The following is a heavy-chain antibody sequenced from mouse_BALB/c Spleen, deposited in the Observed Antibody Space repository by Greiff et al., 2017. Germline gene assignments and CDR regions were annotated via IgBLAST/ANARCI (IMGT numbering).Heavy chain of an antibody. J-gene: IGHJ2*01. CDR1: GYSITSDYA. Sequence: VQLKESGPGLVKPSQSLSLTCTVTGYSITSDYAWNWIRQFPGNKLEWMGYISYSGSTSYNPSLKSRISITRDTSKNQFFLQLNSVTTEDTATYYCARTYYGKWTYYFDYWGQGTTLTVSS. CDR2: ISYSGST. CDR3: ARTYYGKWTYYFDY. V-gene: IGHV3-2*02. D-gene: IGHD2-10*01.